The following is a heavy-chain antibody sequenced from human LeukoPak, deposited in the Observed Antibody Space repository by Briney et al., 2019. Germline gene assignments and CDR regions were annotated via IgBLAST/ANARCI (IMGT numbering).Heavy chain of an antibody. D-gene: IGHD6-6*01. J-gene: IGHJ5*02. CDR3: ARGSSAGDGNWFDP. CDR1: GFTFSSYG. Sequence: GGSLRLSCAASGFTFSSYGMSWVRQAPGKGLEWVSGINWNGGSTGYADSVKGRFTISRDNAKNSLYLQMNSLRAEDTALYYCARGSSAGDGNWFDPWGQGTLVTVSS. V-gene: IGHV3-20*04. CDR2: INWNGGST.